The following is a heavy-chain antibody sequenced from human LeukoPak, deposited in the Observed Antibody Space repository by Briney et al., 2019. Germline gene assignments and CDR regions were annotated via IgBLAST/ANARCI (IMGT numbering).Heavy chain of an antibody. V-gene: IGHV4-34*01. CDR2: INHSGST. D-gene: IGHD1-26*01. CDR3: ASSPKVGPRYYFDY. J-gene: IGHJ4*02. CDR1: GFTFSSYS. Sequence: GSLRLSCAASGFTFSSYSMNWVRQPPGKGLEWIGEINHSGSTNYNPSLKSRVTISVDTSKNQFSLKLSSVTAADTAVYYCASSPKVGPRYYFDYWGQGTLVTVSS.